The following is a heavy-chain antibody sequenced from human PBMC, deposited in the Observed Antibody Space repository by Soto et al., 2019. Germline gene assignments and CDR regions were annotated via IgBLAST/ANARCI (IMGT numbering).Heavy chain of an antibody. V-gene: IGHV3-23*01. CDR2: ISGSGGST. Sequence: GGSLRLSCAASGFTFSSYAMSWVRQAPGKGLEWVSAISGSGGSTYYADSVKGRFTISRDNSKNTLYLQMNSLRAEDTAVYYCAKDSRLDFPGPRRSYYFDYWGQGTLVTVSS. D-gene: IGHD3-3*01. J-gene: IGHJ4*02. CDR3: AKDSRLDFPGPRRSYYFDY. CDR1: GFTFSSYA.